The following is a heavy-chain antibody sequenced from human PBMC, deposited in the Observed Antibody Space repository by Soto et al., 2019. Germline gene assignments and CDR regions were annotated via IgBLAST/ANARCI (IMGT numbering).Heavy chain of an antibody. J-gene: IGHJ5*02. CDR2: INPSGGST. CDR1: GYTFTSYY. CDR3: AFAQGNWFDP. V-gene: IGHV1-46*01. Sequence: GASVKVSCKASGYTFTSYYMHWVRQAPGQGLEWMGIINPSGGSTSYAQKFQGRVTMTRNTSTSTVYMEMSSLRSEDTAMYFCAFAQGNWFDPWGQGTLVTVSS.